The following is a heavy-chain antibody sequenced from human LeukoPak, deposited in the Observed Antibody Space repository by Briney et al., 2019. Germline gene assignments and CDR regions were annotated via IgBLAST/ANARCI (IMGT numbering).Heavy chain of an antibody. V-gene: IGHV4-59*01. CDR1: GGSISSYY. J-gene: IGHJ3*02. CDR3: ARAFDYYDSSGYYLIYAFDI. Sequence: SETLSLTCTVSGGSISSYYWSWIRQPPGKGLEWIGYIYYSGSTNYNPSLKSRVTISVDTSKNQFSLKLRSVTAADTAVYYCARAFDYYDSSGYYLIYAFDIWGQGTMVTVSS. D-gene: IGHD3-22*01. CDR2: IYYSGST.